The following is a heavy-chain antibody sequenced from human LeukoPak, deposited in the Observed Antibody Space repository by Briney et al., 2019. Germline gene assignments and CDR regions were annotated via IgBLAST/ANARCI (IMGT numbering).Heavy chain of an antibody. D-gene: IGHD1-14*01. Sequence: GGSLRLSCAASGFTFSSHLMHWVRQAQGTGLVWVLSVKSDGTATNYADSVKGRFTISRDNAKNTLYLQMNSLRVEDTAVYYCVRKFATGDWGQGTLVTVSS. J-gene: IGHJ4*02. CDR3: VRKFATGD. CDR1: GFTFSSHL. CDR2: VKSDGTAT. V-gene: IGHV3-74*01.